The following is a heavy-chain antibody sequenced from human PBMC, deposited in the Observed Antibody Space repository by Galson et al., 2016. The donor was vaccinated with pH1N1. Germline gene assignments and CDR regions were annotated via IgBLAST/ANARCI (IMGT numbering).Heavy chain of an antibody. J-gene: IGHJ3*02. V-gene: IGHV5-51*01. CDR1: GSSFSSYW. CDR3: ARRSADIGVDM. Sequence: QSGAEVTKPGESLKISCKGSGSSFSSYWIAWVRQMPGKGLEWMGIIYPGDSDTRYTPSFQGQVTISADKSNNTAYLQWSSLKASDTAMYYCARRSADIGVDMWGQGTMVIVSA. D-gene: IGHD5-12*01. CDR2: IYPGDSDT.